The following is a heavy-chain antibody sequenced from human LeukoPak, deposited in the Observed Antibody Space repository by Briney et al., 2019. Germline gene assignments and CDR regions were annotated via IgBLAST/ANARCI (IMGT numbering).Heavy chain of an antibody. CDR1: GASVSSHY. Sequence: PSETLSLTCTVSGASVSSHYWSWIRQPPGKGLEWIGYVSYSGGTNYNPSLKSRVTISLDTSKDQFSLRLNSVTAADTAVYYCARLSTYYDFWSPLDYWGQGTLATVSS. CDR3: ARLSTYYDFWSPLDY. CDR2: VSYSGGT. J-gene: IGHJ4*02. D-gene: IGHD3-3*01. V-gene: IGHV4-59*02.